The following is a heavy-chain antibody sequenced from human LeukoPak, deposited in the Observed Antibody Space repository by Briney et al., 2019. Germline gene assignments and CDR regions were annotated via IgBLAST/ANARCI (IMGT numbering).Heavy chain of an antibody. J-gene: IGHJ4*02. CDR3: ARGARGSYSY. D-gene: IGHD1-26*01. CDR1: GGSISSYY. CDR2: IYYSGST. V-gene: IGHV4-59*08. Sequence: SETLSLTCTVSGGSISSYYWSWIRQPPAKGLEWIGYIYYSGSTNYNPSLKSRVTISVDTSKNQFSLKLSSVAAADTAAYYCARGARGSYSYWGQGTLVTVSS.